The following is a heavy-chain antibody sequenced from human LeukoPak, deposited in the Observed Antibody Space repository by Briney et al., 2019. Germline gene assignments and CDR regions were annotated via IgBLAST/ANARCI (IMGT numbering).Heavy chain of an antibody. J-gene: IGHJ4*02. CDR3: ARGLGSNDF. D-gene: IGHD3-3*01. CDR1: DGSISSYY. CDR2: IYYSGST. Sequence: SETLSLTCTLSDGSISSYYWSWIRQPPGKGLEWIGYIYYSGSTNYNPSLKSRVTISVDTSKKEFSLKLSSVTAADTAVYYCARGLGSNDFWGQGTLVTVSS. V-gene: IGHV4-59*12.